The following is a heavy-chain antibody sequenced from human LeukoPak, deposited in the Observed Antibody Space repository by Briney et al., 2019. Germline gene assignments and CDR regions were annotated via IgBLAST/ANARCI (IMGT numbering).Heavy chain of an antibody. CDR2: IYHSGST. Sequence: PSETLSLTCTVSGGSISSGGYYWSWIRQPPGKGLKWIGYIYHSGSTYYNPSLKSRVTISVDTSKNQFSLKLSSVTAADTAVYYCARDLSSYGGYVEYWGQGTLVTVSS. CDR3: ARDLSSYGGYVEY. V-gene: IGHV4-30-2*05. CDR1: GGSISSGGYY. D-gene: IGHD4-23*01. J-gene: IGHJ4*02.